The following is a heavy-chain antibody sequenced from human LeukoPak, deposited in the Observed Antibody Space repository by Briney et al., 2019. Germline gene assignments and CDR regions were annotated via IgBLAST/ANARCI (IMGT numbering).Heavy chain of an antibody. CDR3: ARALPSASSSWYGGFAGYYYYYMDV. CDR2: FSAYIVVT. V-gene: IGHV1-18*01. J-gene: IGHJ6*03. D-gene: IGHD6-13*01. Sequence: ASVNVSCKASGYAFTSYGISWVRQAPRQRVEGRGWFSAYIVVTDHAQKLQGRVTMTTDTSTSTAYMELRSLRSDDTAVYYCARALPSASSSWYGGFAGYYYYYMDVWGKGTTVTVSS. CDR1: GYAFTSYG.